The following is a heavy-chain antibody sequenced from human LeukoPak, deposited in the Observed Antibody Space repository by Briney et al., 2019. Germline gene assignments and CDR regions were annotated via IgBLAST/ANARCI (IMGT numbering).Heavy chain of an antibody. CDR3: ARLEPYSGKIQFDY. D-gene: IGHD1-26*01. J-gene: IGHJ4*02. V-gene: IGHV4-39*01. CDR2: IYYSGST. CDR1: GGSISSSSYY. Sequence: PSETLSLTCTVSGGSISSSSYYWGWIRQPPGKGLEWIGSIYYSGSTCYNPSLKSRVTISVDTSKNQFSLKLSSVTAADTAVYYCARLEPYSGKIQFDYWGQGTLVTVSS.